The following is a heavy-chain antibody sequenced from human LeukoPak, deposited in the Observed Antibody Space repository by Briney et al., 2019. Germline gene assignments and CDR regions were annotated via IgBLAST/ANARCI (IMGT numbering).Heavy chain of an antibody. V-gene: IGHV4-59*01. Sequence: TSETLSLTCTVSGGSLSSFHWSWIRQPPGQGLEWIGYNYLSGTTNYNPSLKSRVTVSVDRAKNQFSLTLTSLTAADTALYFCARERASAAPHFDHWGRGILVIVSS. CDR3: ARERASAAPHFDH. CDR2: NYLSGTT. J-gene: IGHJ4*02. CDR1: GGSLSSFH. D-gene: IGHD2-2*01.